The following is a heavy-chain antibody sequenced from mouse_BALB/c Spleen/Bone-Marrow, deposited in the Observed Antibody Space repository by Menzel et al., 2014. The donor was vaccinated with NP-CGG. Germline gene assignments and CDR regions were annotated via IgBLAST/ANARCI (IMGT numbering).Heavy chain of an antibody. CDR1: GYTFTSYY. D-gene: IGHD1-1*01. J-gene: IGHJ1*01. CDR2: INPSNGGT. Sequence: VQLQQSGAELVKPGASVKLSCKASGYTFTSYYMYWVKQRPGQGLEWIGEINPSNGGTNFNEKFKSKATLTVDKSSNTAYVQHSSLTSEDSAVYHCTRSNYGYWFFDVWGAGTTVTVSS. V-gene: IGHV1S81*02. CDR3: TRSNYGYWFFDV.